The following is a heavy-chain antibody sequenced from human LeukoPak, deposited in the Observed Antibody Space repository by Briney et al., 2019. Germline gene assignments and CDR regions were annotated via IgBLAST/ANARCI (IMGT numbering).Heavy chain of an antibody. CDR2: ISVSGGST. CDR3: APRIVGATVVDL. CDR1: GFTFRSYA. J-gene: IGHJ2*01. V-gene: IGHV3-23*01. D-gene: IGHD1-26*01. Sequence: PGGSLRLSCAASGFTFRSYAMSWVRQAPGKGLEWVSAISVSGGSTYYADSVKGRFTISRDNPKNTLYLQMNSLRAEDTAVYYCAPRIVGATVVDLWGRGTLVTVSS.